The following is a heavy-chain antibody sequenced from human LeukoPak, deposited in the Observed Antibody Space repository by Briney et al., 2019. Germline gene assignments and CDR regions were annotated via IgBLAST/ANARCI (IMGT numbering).Heavy chain of an antibody. CDR3: AREPTSGRETTSGRPLDY. CDR1: GGSISGYF. Sequence: SETLSLTCTVSGGSISGYFWSWIRQPAGKGLEWIGRICSSGSNNYNPSLRSRVTMSLDTSKNHLSLNLSSVTAADTAVYYCAREPTSGRETTSGRPLDYWGQGTLVTVSS. V-gene: IGHV4-4*07. CDR2: ICSSGSN. J-gene: IGHJ4*02. D-gene: IGHD5-12*01.